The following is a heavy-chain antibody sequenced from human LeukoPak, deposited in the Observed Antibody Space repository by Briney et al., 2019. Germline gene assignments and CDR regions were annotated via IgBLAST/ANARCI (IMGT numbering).Heavy chain of an antibody. Sequence: ASVKVSCKASGYTFTSYGISWVRQAPGPGLEWMGWISAYNGNTNYAQKLQGRVTMTTETSRSTAYMARRSLLSDDTAVYYCSRDNPCYESSGYYFFDYWGQGTLVTVSS. D-gene: IGHD3-22*01. V-gene: IGHV1-18*01. CDR1: GYTFTSYG. CDR2: ISAYNGNT. CDR3: SRDNPCYESSGYYFFDY. J-gene: IGHJ4*02.